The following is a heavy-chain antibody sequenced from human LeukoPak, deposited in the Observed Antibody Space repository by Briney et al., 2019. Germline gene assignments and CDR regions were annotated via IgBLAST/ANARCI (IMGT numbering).Heavy chain of an antibody. V-gene: IGHV3-21*06. CDR2: ISSTSYYI. J-gene: IGHJ5*02. Sequence: GGSLRLSCAASGFTFSSYSMNWVRQAPGKGLEWVSSISSTSYYIYYADSMKGRFTISRDNAQNSVNLQMNSLRAEDSAVYYCGRWGVNAGLDRWGQGTLVSVAS. CDR3: GRWGVNAGLDR. CDR1: GFTFSSYS. D-gene: IGHD3-10*01.